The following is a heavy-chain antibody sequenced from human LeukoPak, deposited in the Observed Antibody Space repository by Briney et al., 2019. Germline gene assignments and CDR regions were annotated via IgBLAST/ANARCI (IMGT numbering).Heavy chain of an antibody. CDR1: GGSLSGFY. CDR3: ARVGYCTGGSCYSDYLYGMDV. V-gene: IGHV4-59*01. J-gene: IGHJ6*02. D-gene: IGHD2-15*01. Sequence: SETLSLPRTVPGGSLSGFYWSWVRQPPGEGLEWIGYIFNSGSTNYNPSLKSRVTISVDTSKSQFSLKLSSVTAADTAVYYCARVGYCTGGSCYSDYLYGMDVWGQGTPVTVSS. CDR2: IFNSGST.